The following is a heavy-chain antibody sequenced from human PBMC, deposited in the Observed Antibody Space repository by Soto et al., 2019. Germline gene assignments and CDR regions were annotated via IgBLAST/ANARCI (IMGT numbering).Heavy chain of an antibody. J-gene: IGHJ4*02. D-gene: IGHD3-16*01. CDR1: GGSISSFY. Sequence: PLEPLSLTCTVSGGSISSFYWSWIRQPPGKGLEWIGYIYYSGSTNYNPSLKSRVTISVDTSKNQFSLKLSSVTAADTAVYYCAREWGATFDYWGQGTLVTVSS. CDR2: IYYSGST. V-gene: IGHV4-59*01. CDR3: AREWGATFDY.